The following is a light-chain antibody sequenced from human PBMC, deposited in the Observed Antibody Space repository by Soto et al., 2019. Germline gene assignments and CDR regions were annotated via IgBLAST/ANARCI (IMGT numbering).Light chain of an antibody. Sequence: DIQMTQYPSSLSASVGDRVTITCRASQSISRNLNWYQHKPGKATKLLIYAASNLQNGVPSRFRGGGSGTEFTLSINSLQPEDFGTYYCQQRVTTYSITLGQGTRLEIK. CDR2: AAS. V-gene: IGKV1-39*01. J-gene: IGKJ5*01. CDR1: QSISRN. CDR3: QQRVTTYSIT.